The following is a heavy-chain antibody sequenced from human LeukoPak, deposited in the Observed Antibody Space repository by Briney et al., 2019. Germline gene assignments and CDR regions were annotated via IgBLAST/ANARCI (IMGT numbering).Heavy chain of an antibody. CDR3: ARRNYDSSGYYFY. CDR1: GGSFSGYY. Sequence: PSETLSLTCAVYGGSFSGYYWSWIRQPPGKGLERIGEINHSGSTNYNPSLKSRVTISVDTSKNQFSLKLSSVTAADTAVYYCARRNYDSSGYYFYRGQGTLVTVSS. V-gene: IGHV4-34*01. J-gene: IGHJ4*02. D-gene: IGHD3-22*01. CDR2: INHSGST.